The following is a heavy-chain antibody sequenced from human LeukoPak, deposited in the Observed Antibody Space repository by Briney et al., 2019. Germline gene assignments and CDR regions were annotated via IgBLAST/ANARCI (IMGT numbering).Heavy chain of an antibody. V-gene: IGHV1-69*04. CDR2: IIPIRGIA. CDR1: GGTFSSYA. J-gene: IGHJ4*02. Sequence: SVKVCCKASGGTFSSYAISWVRQAPRQGLEWMGRIIPIRGIANYAQKFQGRGTITADKYTSTAYMGLSSLRSEDADVYYCAKDSRPSDELSADYFDDWGQGILVIVSS. CDR3: AKDSRPSDELSADYFDD. D-gene: IGHD1-26*01.